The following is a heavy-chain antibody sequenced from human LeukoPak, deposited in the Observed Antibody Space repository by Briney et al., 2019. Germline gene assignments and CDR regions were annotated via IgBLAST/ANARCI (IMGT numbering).Heavy chain of an antibody. V-gene: IGHV3-73*01. CDR3: ARYASGWTGDY. CDR2: IRSKANSYAT. J-gene: IGHJ4*02. Sequence: GALLLSCASSGFTFSGSAMHWVRPASGEGLEWVGRIRSKANSYATAYAASVKGRFTISRDDSKNTAYLQMNSLKIEDTAVYYCARYASGWTGDYWGQGTLVTVSS. CDR1: GFTFSGSA. D-gene: IGHD6-19*01.